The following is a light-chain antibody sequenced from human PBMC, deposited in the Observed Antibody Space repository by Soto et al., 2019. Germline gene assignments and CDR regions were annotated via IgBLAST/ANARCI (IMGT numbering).Light chain of an antibody. V-gene: IGLV1-47*01. J-gene: IGLJ3*02. CDR2: ANN. Sequence: QSVLTQPPSASGTPGQRVTMSCSGTSTNIGSNYVYWYQQVPGTTPKLLIYANNQRPSGVPDRFSGSKSGSSASLAISGLRSEDEADYYCAVWDDSLSGKVFGGGTKLTVL. CDR3: AVWDDSLSGKV. CDR1: STNIGSNY.